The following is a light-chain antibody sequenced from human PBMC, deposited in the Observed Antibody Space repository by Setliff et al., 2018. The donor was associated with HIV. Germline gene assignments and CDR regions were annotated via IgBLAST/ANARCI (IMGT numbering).Light chain of an antibody. CDR1: TSDISHYNF. CDR2: EVF. J-gene: IGLJ1*01. Sequence: QSALTQPASVSASPGQSITISCTGTTSDISHYNFVSWYQQHPDSAPKLLIYEVFNRPSGVSHRFSGSKSGNTASLTISGLQAEDEADYYCSSFTSSSSYVFGTGTKVTVL. V-gene: IGLV2-14*01. CDR3: SSFTSSSSYV.